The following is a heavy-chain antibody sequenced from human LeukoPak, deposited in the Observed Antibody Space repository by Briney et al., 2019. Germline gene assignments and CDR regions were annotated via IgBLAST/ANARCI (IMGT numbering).Heavy chain of an antibody. CDR3: AAEAAAAGRGGDAFDI. D-gene: IGHD6-13*01. J-gene: IGHJ3*02. CDR2: IVVGSGST. CDR1: GFTFTSSA. V-gene: IGHV1-58*02. Sequence: SVKVSCKASGFTFTSSAMQWVRQARGQRLEWIGWIVVGSGSTNYAQKFQERVTITRDMSTSTAYMELSSLRSEDTAVYYCAAEAAAAGRGGDAFDIWGQGTMVTVSS.